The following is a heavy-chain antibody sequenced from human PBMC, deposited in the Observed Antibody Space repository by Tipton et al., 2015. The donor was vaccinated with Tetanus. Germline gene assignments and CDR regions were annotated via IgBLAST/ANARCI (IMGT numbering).Heavy chain of an antibody. Sequence: GSLRLSCAASGFTVSSNYMTWVRQAPGKGLEWVSLIYSGGNTYYADSVKGRFTISRDNSKNTLYLQMNSLRAEDAAVYYCARDPVLGIGTRWGQGTLVTVSS. V-gene: IGHV3-53*01. CDR1: GFTVSSNY. CDR2: IYSGGNT. J-gene: IGHJ4*02. D-gene: IGHD2-21*01. CDR3: ARDPVLGIGTR.